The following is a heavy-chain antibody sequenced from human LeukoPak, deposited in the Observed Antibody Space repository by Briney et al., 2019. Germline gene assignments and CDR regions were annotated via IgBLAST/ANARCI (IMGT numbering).Heavy chain of an antibody. CDR3: ARARHSYGYRGDYWFDP. CDR1: GGSISSYY. D-gene: IGHD5-18*01. V-gene: IGHV4-34*01. Sequence: SETLSLTCTVSGGSISSYYWSWIRQPPGKGLEWIGEINHSGSTNYNPSLKSRVTISVDTSKNQFSLKLSSVTAADTAVYYCARARHSYGYRGDYWFDPWGQGTLVTVSS. CDR2: INHSGST. J-gene: IGHJ5*02.